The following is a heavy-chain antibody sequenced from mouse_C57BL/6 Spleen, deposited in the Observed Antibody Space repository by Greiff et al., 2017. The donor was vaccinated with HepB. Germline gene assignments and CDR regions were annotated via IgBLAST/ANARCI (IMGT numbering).Heavy chain of an antibody. D-gene: IGHD1-1*01. CDR2: ISDGGSYT. J-gene: IGHJ1*03. Sequence: EVQGVESGGGLVKPGGSLKLSCAASGFTFSSYAMSWVRQTPEKRLEWVATISDGGSYTYYPDNVKGRFTISRDNAKNNLYLQMSHLKSEDTAMDYSARTITTVVDPHWYFDVWGTGTTVTVSS. V-gene: IGHV5-4*01. CDR1: GFTFSSYA. CDR3: ARTITTVVDPHWYFDV.